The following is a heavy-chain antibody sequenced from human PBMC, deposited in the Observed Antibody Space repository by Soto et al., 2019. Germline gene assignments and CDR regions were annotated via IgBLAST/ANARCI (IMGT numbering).Heavy chain of an antibody. CDR2: ISGSGGST. D-gene: IGHD3-22*01. CDR1: GFTFSSYA. V-gene: IGHV3-23*01. J-gene: IGHJ4*02. Sequence: EVQLLESGGGLVQPGGSLRLSCAASGFTFSSYAMSWVRQAPGKGLEWVSAISGSGGSTYYADSVKGRFTISRDNSKNTLYLQMNSLRAEDTAVYYCAKVVHPYYYDSSGYYYFDYWGQGTLVTVSS. CDR3: AKVVHPYYYDSSGYYYFDY.